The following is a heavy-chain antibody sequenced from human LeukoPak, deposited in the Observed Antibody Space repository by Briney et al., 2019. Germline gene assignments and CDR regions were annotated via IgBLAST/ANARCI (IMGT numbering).Heavy chain of an antibody. D-gene: IGHD2-21*02. CDR2: INAGNGNT. CDR3: ARGGVYCGGDFYFPLSFEY. Sequence: GASVKVSCKASGYTFTSYAMHWVRQAPGQRLEWMGWINAGNGNTKYSQKLQGRVTITRDTSASTAYMELSSLRSEDTAVYYCARGGVYCGGDFYFPLSFEYRGQGTLVTLPS. CDR1: GYTFTSYA. V-gene: IGHV1-3*01. J-gene: IGHJ4*02.